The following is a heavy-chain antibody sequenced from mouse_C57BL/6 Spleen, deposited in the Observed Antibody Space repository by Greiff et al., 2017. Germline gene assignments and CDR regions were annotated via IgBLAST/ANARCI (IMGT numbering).Heavy chain of an antibody. CDR1: GFTFSDYG. CDR2: ISSGSSTI. CDR3: ARKGGTAYYFDY. D-gene: IGHD1-2*01. J-gene: IGHJ2*01. V-gene: IGHV5-17*01. Sequence: EVKLMESGGGLVKPGGSLKLSCAASGFTFSDYGMHWVRQAPEKGLEWVAYISSGSSTIYYADTVKGRFTISRENAKNTLFLQRTSLRSEDTAIYYCARKGGTAYYFDYWGQGTTLTVSS.